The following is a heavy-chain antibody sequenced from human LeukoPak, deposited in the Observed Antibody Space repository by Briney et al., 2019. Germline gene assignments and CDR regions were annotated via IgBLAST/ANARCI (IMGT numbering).Heavy chain of an antibody. CDR3: ARVRGAVALYYYCGMDV. V-gene: IGHV1-18*01. CDR1: GDTFSSYA. J-gene: IGHJ6*02. D-gene: IGHD6-19*01. Sequence: ASVKVSCKPSGDTFSSYAISWVRQAPGQGLEWMGWISAYNGNTNYAQKLQGRVTMTTDTSTSTAYMELRSLRSDETAVYYCARVRGAVALYYYCGMDVWGQGTTVTVSS. CDR2: ISAYNGNT.